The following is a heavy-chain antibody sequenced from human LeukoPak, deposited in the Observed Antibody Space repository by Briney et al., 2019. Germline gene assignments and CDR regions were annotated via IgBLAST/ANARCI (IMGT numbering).Heavy chain of an antibody. V-gene: IGHV3-21*01. CDR1: GLTFSGYS. CDR2: ISSSSGYI. Sequence: GGSLRLSCAASGLTFSGYSMNWVRQAPGKGLDWVSSISSSSGYIYYADSVKGRFTISRDNAKNSLYLQMNSLRAEDTAVYYCAREHYGPDYWGQGTLVTVSS. J-gene: IGHJ4*02. CDR3: AREHYGPDY. D-gene: IGHD4-17*01.